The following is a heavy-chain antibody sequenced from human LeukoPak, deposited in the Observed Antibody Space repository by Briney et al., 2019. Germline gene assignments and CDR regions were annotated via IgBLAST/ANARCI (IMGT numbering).Heavy chain of an antibody. V-gene: IGHV4-34*01. J-gene: IGHJ5*02. CDR2: INHSGST. CDR1: GGSFSGYY. Sequence: SETLSLTCAVYGGSFSGYYWSWIRQPPGKGLEWIGEINHSGSTNYNPSLKSRVTISVDTSKNQFSLKLSSVTAADTAVYYCASPMVYAIGISWGQGTLVTVSS. CDR3: ASPMVYAIGIS. D-gene: IGHD2-8*01.